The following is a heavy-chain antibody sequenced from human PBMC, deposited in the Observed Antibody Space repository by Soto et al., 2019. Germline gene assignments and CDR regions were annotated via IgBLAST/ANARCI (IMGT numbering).Heavy chain of an antibody. D-gene: IGHD2-2*01. V-gene: IGHV4-34*01. CDR3: ARGRRSLTRVIAAAMGGFDI. Sequence: PSATPSLTSTDYGKSFTGYYWNCLRWAPGKGLEWIGEINRSDDTHYTPSPKSRLTKSADTSNTQFSLTLSSGTAADTAVYYCARGRRSLTRVIAAAMGGFDIWGQGTSVTVAS. CDR1: GKSFTGYY. CDR2: INRSDDT. J-gene: IGHJ3*02.